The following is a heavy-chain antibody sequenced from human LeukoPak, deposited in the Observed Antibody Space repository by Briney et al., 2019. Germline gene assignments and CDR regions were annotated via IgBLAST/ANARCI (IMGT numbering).Heavy chain of an antibody. J-gene: IGHJ4*02. CDR1: GGTFSSYA. V-gene: IGHV1-69*04. D-gene: IGHD6-19*01. Sequence: ASVKVSCKASGGTFSSYAISWVRQAPGQGLEWMGRIIPILGIANYAQKFQGRVTITADKSTSTAYMERSSLRSEDTAVYYCAGTQGHSSGWYYFDYWGQGTLVTVSS. CDR2: IIPILGIA. CDR3: AGTQGHSSGWYYFDY.